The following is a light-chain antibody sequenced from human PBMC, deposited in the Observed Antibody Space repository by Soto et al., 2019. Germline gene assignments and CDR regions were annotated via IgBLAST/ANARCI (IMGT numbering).Light chain of an antibody. CDR3: QQYGRSPLYT. J-gene: IGKJ2*01. Sequence: DIVLTQSPVILSLSPGDSATLSCRASERVATSYFAWYQQRRGQAPTLLIYDTSTRATGVPDRFTGSGSGTEFTLTISSVESEDFAVYYCQQYGRSPLYTFGQGTQLEI. CDR1: ERVATSY. V-gene: IGKV3-20*01. CDR2: DTS.